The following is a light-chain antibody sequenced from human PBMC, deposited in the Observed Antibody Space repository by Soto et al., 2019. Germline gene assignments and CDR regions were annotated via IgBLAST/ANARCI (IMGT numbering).Light chain of an antibody. V-gene: IGLV5-45*03. CDR2: YKSDSDK. CDR1: SGINVGTYR. CDR3: MIWHNSAWV. Sequence: QLVLTQPSSLSASPGASASLTCTLRSGINVGTYRIYWYQQKPGSPPQYLLRYKSDSDKQQGSGVPSRFSGSKDASANAGSLLISGLQSEDEADYYCMIWHNSAWVFGGGTKLTVL. J-gene: IGLJ2*01.